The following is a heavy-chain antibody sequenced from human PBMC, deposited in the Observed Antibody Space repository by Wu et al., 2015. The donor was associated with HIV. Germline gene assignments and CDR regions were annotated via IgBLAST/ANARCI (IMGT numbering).Heavy chain of an antibody. D-gene: IGHD2-2*01. CDR2: VIPIFTTA. Sequence: QVQLVQSGAEVKKPGSSVKVSCKTSGDTFSTYAITWVRQAPGQGLEWMGRVIPIFTTANYAQKFQGRVTITADESTRTAYMELSRLESADTAAYYCARETLGFCTGTSCPSQLLDIWGQGTMVTVSS. J-gene: IGHJ3*02. V-gene: IGHV1-69*13. CDR1: GDTFSTYA. CDR3: ARETLGFCTGTSCPSQLLDI.